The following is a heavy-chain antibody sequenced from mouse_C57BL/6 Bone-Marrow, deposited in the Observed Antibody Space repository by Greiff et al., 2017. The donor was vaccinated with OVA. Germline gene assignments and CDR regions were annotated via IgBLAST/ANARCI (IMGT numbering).Heavy chain of an antibody. CDR1: GFTFTDYY. J-gene: IGHJ3*01. Sequence: EVMLVESGGGLVQPGGSLSLSCAASGFTFTDYYMSWVRQPPGKALEWLGFISNKANGYTTEYSASVKGRFTISTDNSQSILYLQMKALGAEDSATYCCARYTGGWFAYWGQGTLVTVSA. D-gene: IGHD3-1*01. CDR2: ISNKANGYTT. CDR3: ARYTGGWFAY. V-gene: IGHV7-3*01.